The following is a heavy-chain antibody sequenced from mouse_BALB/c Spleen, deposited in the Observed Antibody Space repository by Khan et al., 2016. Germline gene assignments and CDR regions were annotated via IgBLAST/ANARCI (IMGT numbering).Heavy chain of an antibody. CDR3: ARYGNFDY. J-gene: IGHJ2*01. V-gene: IGHV1-69*02. CDR2: IDPSDSYT. D-gene: IGHD2-1*01. Sequence: QVQLQQPGAELVKPGASVKLSCKASGYTFTSYWMHWVKQRPGQGLEWIGEIDPSDSYTNYNQKFKGKATSTVDKSSSTAYMQLSSLTSEDSAVYYCARYGNFDYWGQGTTLTVSS. CDR1: GYTFTSYW.